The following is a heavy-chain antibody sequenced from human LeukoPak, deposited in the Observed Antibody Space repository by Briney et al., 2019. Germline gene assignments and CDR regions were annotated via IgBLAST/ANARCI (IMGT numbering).Heavy chain of an antibody. CDR2: ISDSGGST. D-gene: IGHD3-10*01. J-gene: IGHJ4*02. CDR1: GITLSNYG. Sequence: GGSLRLSCAVSGITLSNYGMSWVRPAPGKGLEWVAGISDSGGSTNYADSVKGRFTISRDNAKNTLYLQMNSLRAEDTAVYFCAKRGVVIRVILVGFHKQAYYFDSWGQGALVTVSS. CDR3: AKRGVVIRVILVGFHKQAYYFDS. V-gene: IGHV3-23*01.